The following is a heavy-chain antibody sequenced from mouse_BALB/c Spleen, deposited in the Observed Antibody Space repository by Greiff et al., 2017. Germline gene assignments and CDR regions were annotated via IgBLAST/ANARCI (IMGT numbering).Heavy chain of an antibody. V-gene: IGHV1-69*02. Sequence: VQLQQPGAELVKPGASVKLSCKASGYTFTSYWMHWVKQRPGQGLEWIGEIDPSDSYTNYNQKFKGKATLTVDKSSSTAYMQLSSLTSEDSAVYYCALYGNYGRYFDYWGQGTTLTVSS. D-gene: IGHD2-1*01. CDR1: GYTFTSYW. CDR3: ALYGNYGRYFDY. J-gene: IGHJ2*01. CDR2: IDPSDSYT.